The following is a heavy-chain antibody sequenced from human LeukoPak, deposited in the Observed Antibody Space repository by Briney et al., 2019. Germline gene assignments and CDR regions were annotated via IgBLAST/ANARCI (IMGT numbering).Heavy chain of an antibody. CDR1: GGAFNDYY. Sequence: SETLSLTCAVDGGAFNDYYWSWVRQSPEKGLEWIAEINQGGSTIYNPSLKNRVTMSIDTTRKHISLQLASLTAADTAVYFCARRGIWIQWNFEYWGQGALVTVSS. V-gene: IGHV4-34*01. CDR2: INQGGST. J-gene: IGHJ4*02. D-gene: IGHD5-12*01. CDR3: ARRGIWIQWNFEY.